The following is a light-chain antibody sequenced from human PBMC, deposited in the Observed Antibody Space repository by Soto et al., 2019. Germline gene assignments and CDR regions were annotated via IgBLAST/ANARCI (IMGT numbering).Light chain of an antibody. V-gene: IGKV3-20*01. CDR1: QSVSSDF. CDR3: QQYGSSPYT. Sequence: EIVLTQSPGTLSLSPGESGALSCRTSQSVSSDFFAWYQQKPGQAPRLLIYGAKNRPGGIPDRFSGSGSGTDFTLTISRLEPEDFAVYYCQQYGSSPYTFGQGTKLEI. CDR2: GAK. J-gene: IGKJ2*01.